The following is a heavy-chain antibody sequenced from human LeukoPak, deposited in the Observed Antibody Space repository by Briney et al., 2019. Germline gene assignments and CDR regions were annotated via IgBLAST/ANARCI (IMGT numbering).Heavy chain of an antibody. D-gene: IGHD1-26*01. J-gene: IGHJ4*02. CDR3: ARAPEVGATHYFDY. V-gene: IGHV3-7*01. Sequence: PGGSLRLSCAGSGITFNNHWTNWVRQAPGKGLEGVGNMKEDGSEKYYVDSVKGRFTISRDNARNSLYLQMDSLRAEDTAVYYCARAPEVGATHYFDYWGQGTLVTVSS. CDR2: MKEDGSEK. CDR1: GITFNNHW.